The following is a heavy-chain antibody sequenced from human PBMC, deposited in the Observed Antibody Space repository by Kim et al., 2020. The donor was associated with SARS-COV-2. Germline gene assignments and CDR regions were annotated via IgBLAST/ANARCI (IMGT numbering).Heavy chain of an antibody. Sequence: SETLSLTCTVSGGSISSYYWSWIRQPPGKGLEWIGYIYYSGSTNYNPSLKSRVTISVDTSKNQFSLKLSSVTAADTAVYYCARGYYDSSGSDAFDIWGQGTMVTVSS. CDR2: IYYSGST. D-gene: IGHD3-22*01. CDR3: ARGYYDSSGSDAFDI. CDR1: GGSISSYY. V-gene: IGHV4-59*01. J-gene: IGHJ3*02.